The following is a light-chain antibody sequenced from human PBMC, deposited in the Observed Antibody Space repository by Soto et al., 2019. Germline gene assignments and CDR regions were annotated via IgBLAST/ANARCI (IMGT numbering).Light chain of an antibody. Sequence: QSVLTQPPSASGTPGQRVTISCSGSSSNIGSNTVNWYQQLPGTAPKLLIYSNNQRPSGVPARFSGSKSGTSASLAISGLQSEDEADYYCAAWDDSIKGWVFGGGTKLTVL. CDR2: SNN. J-gene: IGLJ3*02. CDR3: AAWDDSIKGWV. V-gene: IGLV1-44*01. CDR1: SSNIGSNT.